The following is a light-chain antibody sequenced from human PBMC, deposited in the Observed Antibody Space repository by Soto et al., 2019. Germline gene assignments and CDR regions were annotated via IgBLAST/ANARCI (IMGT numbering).Light chain of an antibody. Sequence: QSVLTQPASVSGSPGQSITISCTGTSSDVGSYNLVSWYQQHPGKAPKLMIYEGSKRPSGVSNRFSGSSSDNTASLTISGLQAEDDADYYCCSYADNRDVFGSGTKVTVL. CDR2: EGS. CDR3: CSYADNRDV. CDR1: SSDVGSYNL. J-gene: IGLJ1*01. V-gene: IGLV2-23*01.